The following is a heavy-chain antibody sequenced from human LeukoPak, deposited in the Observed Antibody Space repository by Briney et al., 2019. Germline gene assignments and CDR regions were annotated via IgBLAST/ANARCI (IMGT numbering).Heavy chain of an antibody. Sequence: ASVKVSCKASGYTFTGYYMHWVRQAPGQGLEWMGRINPNSGGTNYAQKFQGRVTMTRDTSISTAYMELSGLRSDDTAVYYCARAVVYYDSSGYYFDYWGQGTLVTVSS. CDR2: INPNSGGT. CDR1: GYTFTGYY. D-gene: IGHD3-22*01. CDR3: ARAVVYYDSSGYYFDY. V-gene: IGHV1-2*06. J-gene: IGHJ4*02.